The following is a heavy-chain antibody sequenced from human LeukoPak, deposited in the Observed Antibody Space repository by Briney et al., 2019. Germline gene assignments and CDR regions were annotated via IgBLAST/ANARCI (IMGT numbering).Heavy chain of an antibody. V-gene: IGHV3-23*01. Sequence: GGSLRLSCAASGFSFSSYAMNWVRQAPGKGLEWISPVSGSGGSTYYADSVKGRFIVSRDNSKNTLYLQMNSLRAEDTAIYYCARDKGSYLSYWGQGTLVTVSS. CDR3: ARDKGSYLSY. CDR1: GFSFSSYA. CDR2: VSGSGGST. J-gene: IGHJ4*02. D-gene: IGHD1-26*01.